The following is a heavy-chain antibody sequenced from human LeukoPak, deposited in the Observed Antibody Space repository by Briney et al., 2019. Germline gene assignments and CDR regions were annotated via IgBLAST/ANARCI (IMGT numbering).Heavy chain of an antibody. CDR1: GYDFTNYW. CDR2: INPSDSYT. J-gene: IGHJ4*02. Sequence: TGESLKISCKGSGYDFTNYWISWERQMPGKGLEWMGRINPSDSYTDYRPSFQGRVTISIDKSIGTAYLQWKSLKASDTAMYYCARHVQYKWPIDYWGQGTLVTVSS. CDR3: ARHVQYKWPIDY. D-gene: IGHD1-1*01. V-gene: IGHV5-10-1*01.